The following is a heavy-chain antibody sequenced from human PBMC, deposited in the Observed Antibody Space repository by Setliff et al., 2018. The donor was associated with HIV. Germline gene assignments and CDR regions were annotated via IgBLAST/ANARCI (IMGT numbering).Heavy chain of an antibody. CDR1: GASISSGGYY. CDR3: ARAGVCSYYDFDP. V-gene: IGHV4-31*03. J-gene: IGHJ5*02. CDR2: MSYSGSS. Sequence: PSETLSLTCTVSGASISSGGYYWSWIRQHPGKGLEWIGYMSYSGSSFYKSSLKSRVTISVDTSKNQFSLKLNSVTAADTAVYYCARAGVCSYYDFDPWGQGALVTVSS. D-gene: IGHD3-22*01.